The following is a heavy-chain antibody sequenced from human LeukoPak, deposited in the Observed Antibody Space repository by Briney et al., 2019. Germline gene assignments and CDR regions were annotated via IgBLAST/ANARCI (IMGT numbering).Heavy chain of an antibody. CDR3: ARDHDWAFDL. J-gene: IGHJ4*01. CDR2: INHNAEMI. CDR1: GFPFGDYV. D-gene: IGHD3-9*01. V-gene: IGHV3-48*02. Sequence: PGGSLRLSCEASGFPFGDYVISWVRQAPGEGLEWIAYINHNAEMIFYPDFVKGRFTISRDNAKNSLYLQMNAVRYDDTAIYYCARDHDWAFDLWGQGTLVTVSS.